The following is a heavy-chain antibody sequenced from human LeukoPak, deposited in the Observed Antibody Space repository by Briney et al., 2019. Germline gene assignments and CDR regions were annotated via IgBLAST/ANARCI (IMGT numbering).Heavy chain of an antibody. CDR2: ISGSGGST. CDR3: AKDAPSQTLYYDFWSGYGAFDI. J-gene: IGHJ3*02. Sequence: PGGFLRLSCAASGFTFSSYAMSWVRQAPGKGLEWVSAISGSGGSTYYADSVKGRFTISRDNSKNTLYLQMNSLRAEDTAVYYCAKDAPSQTLYYDFWSGYGAFDIWGQGTMVTVSS. CDR1: GFTFSSYA. V-gene: IGHV3-23*01. D-gene: IGHD3-3*01.